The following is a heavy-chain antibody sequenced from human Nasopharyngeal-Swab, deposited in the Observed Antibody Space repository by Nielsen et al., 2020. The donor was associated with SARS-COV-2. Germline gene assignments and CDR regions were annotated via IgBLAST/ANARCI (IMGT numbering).Heavy chain of an antibody. CDR1: DGFISSGGYY. D-gene: IGHD3-10*01. Sequence: TLSPTCTFSDGFISSGGYYLSWIRQHPLKCLEWIGYIYYSGSTYYNPSLKCRVTISVDTSKNQFSLKLSSVTDADTAVYYCARDRRAQSGRGFGEPWNYYGMDVWGQGTTVTVSS. CDR3: ARDRRAQSGRGFGEPWNYYGMDV. J-gene: IGHJ6*02. V-gene: IGHV4-31*03. CDR2: IYYSGST.